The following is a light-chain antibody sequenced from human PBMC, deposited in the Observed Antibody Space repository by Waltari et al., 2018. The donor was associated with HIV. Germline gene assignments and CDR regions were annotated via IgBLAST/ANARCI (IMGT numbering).Light chain of an antibody. Sequence: SYVLAQPPPLLVVSGKSASITCGGNNIGSKSLHCYQQKPGQAPVVVIYYDSDRPSGIPERFSGSNSGNTATLTISRVEAGDEADYYCQVWDSSSDAYVFGTGTKVTVL. J-gene: IGLJ1*01. CDR2: YDS. CDR1: NIGSKS. V-gene: IGLV3-21*04. CDR3: QVWDSSSDAYV.